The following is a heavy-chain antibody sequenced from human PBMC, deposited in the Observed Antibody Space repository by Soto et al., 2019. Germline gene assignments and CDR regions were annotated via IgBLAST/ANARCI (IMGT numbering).Heavy chain of an antibody. CDR2: FDPEDGET. J-gene: IGHJ4*02. CDR1: GYTLTELS. CDR3: ANLLRGVHHLSGVY. Sequence: ASVKVSCKVSGYTLTELSMHWVRQAPGKGLEWMGGFDPEDGETIYAQKFQGRVTMTEDTSTDTAYMELRSLRSEDTAVYYCANLLRGVHHLSGVYLGQGTLVTVCS. D-gene: IGHD3-10*01. V-gene: IGHV1-24*01.